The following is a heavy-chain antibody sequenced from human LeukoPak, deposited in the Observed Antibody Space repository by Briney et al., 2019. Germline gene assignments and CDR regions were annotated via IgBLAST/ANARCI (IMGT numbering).Heavy chain of an antibody. V-gene: IGHV3-21*01. CDR1: GFTFSSYS. D-gene: IGHD5-12*01. Sequence: GGSLRLSCAASGFTFSSYSMNWVRQAPGKGLEWVSSISSSSSYIYYADSVKGRFTISRDNAKNSLYLQMNSLRAEDTAVYYCARGRSGYDRNDAFDIWSQGTMVTASS. CDR3: ARGRSGYDRNDAFDI. CDR2: ISSSSSYI. J-gene: IGHJ3*02.